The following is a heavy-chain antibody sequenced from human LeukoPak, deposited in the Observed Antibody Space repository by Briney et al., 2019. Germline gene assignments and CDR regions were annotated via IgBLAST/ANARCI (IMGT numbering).Heavy chain of an antibody. CDR3: AKGAAGAYYFDY. J-gene: IGHJ4*02. Sequence: GGSLRLSCAASGFTFGIYYMSWVRQAPGKGLEWVSAISGSGGSTYYADSVKGRFTFSRDNSKNTLYLQMNSLRAEDTAVYYCAKGAAGAYYFDYWGQGTLVTVSS. CDR2: ISGSGGST. V-gene: IGHV3-23*01. CDR1: GFTFGIYY. D-gene: IGHD2-15*01.